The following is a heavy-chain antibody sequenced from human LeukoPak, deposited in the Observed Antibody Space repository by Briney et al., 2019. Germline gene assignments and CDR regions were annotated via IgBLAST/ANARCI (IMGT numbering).Heavy chain of an antibody. J-gene: IGHJ4*02. D-gene: IGHD6-19*01. Sequence: SGTLSLTCFVSGGSITSYHWSWIRQPAGKGLEWIGQIHTSGSTNYNPSLKSGVAMSIDTSKNQFSLELSSVTAADTSVYYCAGRAQTTGWSFDYWGQGALVTVSS. CDR3: AGRAQTTGWSFDY. V-gene: IGHV4-4*07. CDR2: IHTSGST. CDR1: GGSITSYH.